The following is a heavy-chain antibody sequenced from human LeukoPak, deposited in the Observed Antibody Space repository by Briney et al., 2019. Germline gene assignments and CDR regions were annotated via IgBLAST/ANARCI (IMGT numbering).Heavy chain of an antibody. CDR3: VRGPGPTVNYYFDF. J-gene: IGHJ4*02. Sequence: PGRSLRLSCAASGFTFSSYAMHWVRQAPGKGLEYVSAISSNGGTTYYAESSRGRFAISRDNSKNTLSLQMSSLRAEDTAVYYCVRGPGPTVNYYFDFWGQGTLVTVSS. V-gene: IGHV3-64D*06. CDR2: ISSNGGTT. CDR1: GFTFSSYA. D-gene: IGHD4-17*01.